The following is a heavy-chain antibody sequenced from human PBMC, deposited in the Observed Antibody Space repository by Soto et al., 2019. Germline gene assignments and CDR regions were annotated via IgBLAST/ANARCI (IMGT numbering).Heavy chain of an antibody. CDR3: ARQSESTGYCYGWFDP. D-gene: IGHD2-21*01. J-gene: IGHJ5*02. CDR1: GGSINSRGYY. CDR2: IYYSGSI. Sequence: QVQLQESGPGLVRPSQTLSLTCTVSGGSINSRGYYWTWIRQHPGKGLEWIGNIYYSGSIHFNPSLESRLTSLVDTSENQFSLKLTAVTAADTAVYYCARQSESTGYCYGWFDPWGQGTLVTVSS. V-gene: IGHV4-31*03.